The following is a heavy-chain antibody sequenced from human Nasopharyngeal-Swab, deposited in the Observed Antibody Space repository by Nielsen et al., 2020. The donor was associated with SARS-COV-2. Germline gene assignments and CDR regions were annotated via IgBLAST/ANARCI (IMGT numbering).Heavy chain of an antibody. D-gene: IGHD6-13*01. CDR2: ISYDGSDQ. CDR3: VKGPRSSRNWYDLPPSFDF. V-gene: IGHV3-30*18. CDR1: GFTFSTYA. Sequence: GESLKISCAASGFTFSTYAMHWVRQAPGKGLEWVAVISYDGSDQYYADSVQGRFTFSRDNSKNTLYLQMNSLKVEDTAVYYCVKGPRSSRNWYDLPPSFDFWGQGTLVTVSS. J-gene: IGHJ4*02.